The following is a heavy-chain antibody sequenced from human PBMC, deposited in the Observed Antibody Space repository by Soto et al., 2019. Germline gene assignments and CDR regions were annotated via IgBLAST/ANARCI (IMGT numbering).Heavy chain of an antibody. J-gene: IGHJ4*02. D-gene: IGHD3-22*01. CDR3: ARSMHYSDGSNYSPFDY. CDR2: FYYTGST. V-gene: IGHV4-61*01. Sequence: QVQLQESGPGLVKPSETLSLTCTVSGGSGISGNYYWSWIRQPPGKGLEWIGYFYYTGSTNYNPSLKSRVTISIDASKNQFSLRLSSVTAADTAVYYCARSMHYSDGSNYSPFDYWGQGTLVTVSS. CDR1: GGSGISGNYY.